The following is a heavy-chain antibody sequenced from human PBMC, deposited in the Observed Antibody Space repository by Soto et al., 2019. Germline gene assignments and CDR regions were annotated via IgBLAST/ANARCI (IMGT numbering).Heavy chain of an antibody. CDR2: IWYDGSNK. D-gene: IGHD4-17*01. J-gene: IGHJ4*02. CDR1: GFTFSSYG. V-gene: IGHV3-33*01. CDR3: AREVTTRGYYFDY. Sequence: GGSLRLSCAASGFTFSSYGMHWVRQAPGKGLEWVAVIWYDGSNKYYADSVKGRFTISRDNSKNTLYLQMNSLRAEDTAVYYCAREVTTRGYYFDYWGQGTLVTVSS.